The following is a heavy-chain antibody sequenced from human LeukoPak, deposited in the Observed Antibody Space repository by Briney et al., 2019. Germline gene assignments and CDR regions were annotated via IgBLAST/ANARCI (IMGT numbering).Heavy chain of an antibody. Sequence: ASVKVSCKASGYTFTSYGITWVRQAPGQGLEGMGWIGGYNGNTNYAQKLQGRVTVTTDTSTSTAYMELRSLRSDDTAVYYCARYYYDSSGPIDYWGQGTLVTVSS. CDR1: GYTFTSYG. J-gene: IGHJ4*02. CDR3: ARYYYDSSGPIDY. CDR2: IGGYNGNT. V-gene: IGHV1-18*01. D-gene: IGHD3-22*01.